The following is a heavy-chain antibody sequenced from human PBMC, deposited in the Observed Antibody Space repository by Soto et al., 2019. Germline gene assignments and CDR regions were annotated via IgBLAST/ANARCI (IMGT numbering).Heavy chain of an antibody. V-gene: IGHV3-73*01. CDR3: IAIPPTSVTSGGWVDP. J-gene: IGHJ5*02. CDR2: VRSKASGYTT. Sequence: EVQLVESRGGLVQPGGSLKLSCVASGFTFSDSNIHWVRQASGKGLEWVGRVRSKASGYTTAYAASVKGRFTISRDDLKNTAYLQMNSLQIEDTAVYYCIAIPPTSVTSGGWVDPWGQGTLVTVSS. D-gene: IGHD4-17*01. CDR1: GFTFSDSN.